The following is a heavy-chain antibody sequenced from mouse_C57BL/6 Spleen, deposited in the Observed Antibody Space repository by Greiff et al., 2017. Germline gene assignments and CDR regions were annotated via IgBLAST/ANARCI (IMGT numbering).Heavy chain of an antibody. V-gene: IGHV1-80*01. Sequence: QVQLQQSGAELVKPGASVKISCKASGYAFSSYWMNWVKQRPGKGLEWIGQIYPGDGDTNYNGKFKGKATLTADKSSSTASMQLSSLTSEDSAVYFCASQLYYDYDGDFDYWGQGTTLTVSS. CDR1: GYAFSSYW. CDR3: ASQLYYDYDGDFDY. J-gene: IGHJ2*01. D-gene: IGHD2-4*01. CDR2: IYPGDGDT.